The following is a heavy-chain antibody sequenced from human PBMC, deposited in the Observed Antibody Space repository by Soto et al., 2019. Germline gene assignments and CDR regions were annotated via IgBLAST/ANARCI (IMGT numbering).Heavy chain of an antibody. V-gene: IGHV1-69*12. CDR1: GGTFSNYG. D-gene: IGHD3-22*01. J-gene: IGHJ6*02. Sequence: QVQLVQSGAEVKKPGSSVKVSCKSSGGTFSNYGFSWVRQAPGQGLECMGVIVPIFGAEHPQKFQGRVTITADESTNPVVIDLRGLRSEDTTVDYCARGGSDYEGSGYYQGHVWGQGTTVTVSS. CDR2: IVPIFGA. CDR3: ARGGSDYEGSGYYQGHV.